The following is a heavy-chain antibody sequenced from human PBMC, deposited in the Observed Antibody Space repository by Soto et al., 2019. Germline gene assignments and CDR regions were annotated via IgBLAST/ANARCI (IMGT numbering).Heavy chain of an antibody. V-gene: IGHV4-4*02. J-gene: IGHJ6*02. D-gene: IGHD6-19*01. CDR3: ARDGKRQCYYYGMDV. Sequence: SETLSLTCAVSGGSISSSNWWSWVRQPPGKGLEWIGEIYHSGSTNYNPSLKSRVTISVDKSKNQFSLKLSSVTAADTAVYYCARDGKRQCYYYGMDVWGQGTTVTVSS. CDR1: GGSISSSNW. CDR2: IYHSGST.